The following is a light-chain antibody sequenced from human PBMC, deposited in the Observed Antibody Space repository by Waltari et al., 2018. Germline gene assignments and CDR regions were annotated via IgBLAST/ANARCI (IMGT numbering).Light chain of an antibody. CDR2: LAS. Sequence: DIQMNQSPSSLSASVGDRITITCQASQAIDNWLAWYQQRPGKAPTLLIYLASTLHTGVPSRFSGSGSGTEFTLTINSLQPEDFATYYCEQHYNYPRTFGQGTRVEIK. CDR1: QAIDNW. CDR3: EQHYNYPRT. J-gene: IGKJ1*01. V-gene: IGKV1-9*01.